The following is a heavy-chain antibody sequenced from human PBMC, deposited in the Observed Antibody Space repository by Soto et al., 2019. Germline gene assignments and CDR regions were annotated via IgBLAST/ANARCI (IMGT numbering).Heavy chain of an antibody. V-gene: IGHV3-11*05. D-gene: IGHD2-15*01. Sequence: QVQLVESGGGLVKPGGSLRLSCAASGFTFSDYYMSWIRQAPGKGLEWVSYISSSSSYTNYADSVKGRFTISRDNAKNAMYRQMNSLRAEDTAVYYCAGDGDSMVVLYGMDVWGQGTTVTVSS. CDR2: ISSSSSYT. CDR3: AGDGDSMVVLYGMDV. J-gene: IGHJ6*02. CDR1: GFTFSDYY.